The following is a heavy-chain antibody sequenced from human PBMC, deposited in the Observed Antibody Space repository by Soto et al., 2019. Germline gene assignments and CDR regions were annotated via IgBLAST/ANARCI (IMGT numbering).Heavy chain of an antibody. D-gene: IGHD3-3*01. V-gene: IGHV3-23*01. Sequence: EVQLLESGGGLVQPGGSLRLSCAASGFTFSSYAMSWVRQAPGKGLEWVSAISGSGGSTYYADSVKGRFTISRDNSKNTLYLQMNSLRAEDTAVYYCAKDGEYDFWSGYSPFDYWGQGTLVTVSS. CDR1: GFTFSSYA. CDR2: ISGSGGST. CDR3: AKDGEYDFWSGYSPFDY. J-gene: IGHJ4*02.